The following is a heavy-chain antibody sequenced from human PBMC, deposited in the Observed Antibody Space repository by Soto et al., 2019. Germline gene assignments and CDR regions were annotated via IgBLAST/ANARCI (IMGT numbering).Heavy chain of an antibody. V-gene: IGHV3-33*01. CDR1: GFTFSSYG. J-gene: IGHJ6*03. CDR2: IWYDGSNK. D-gene: IGHD1-1*01. CDR3: ARDSDWNYDYYYYMDV. Sequence: GGSLRLSCAASGFTFSSYGMHWVRQAPGKGLEWVAVIWYDGSNKYYADSVKGRFTISRDNSKNTLYLQMNSLRAEDTAVYYCARDSDWNYDYYYYMDVWGKGTTVTVSS.